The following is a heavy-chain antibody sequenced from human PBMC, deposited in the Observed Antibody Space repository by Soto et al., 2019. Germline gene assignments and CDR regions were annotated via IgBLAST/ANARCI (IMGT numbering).Heavy chain of an antibody. CDR3: ARDESDSLNDSGYFQH. V-gene: IGHV1-18*01. D-gene: IGHD3-9*01. J-gene: IGHJ1*01. CDR2: VSAYNGNT. CDR1: GYTFTSYG. Sequence: QVQLVQSGAEVKKPGASVKVSCKASGYTFTSYGISWVRQAPGQGLEWMGWVSAYNGNTKYPQRLQDRVTMTTDTSTNTAYMELRSLRSDDTAVYYWARDESDSLNDSGYFQHWGQGALVIVSS.